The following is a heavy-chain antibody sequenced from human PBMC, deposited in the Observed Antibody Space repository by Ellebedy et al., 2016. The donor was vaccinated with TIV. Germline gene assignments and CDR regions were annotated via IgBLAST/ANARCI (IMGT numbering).Heavy chain of an antibody. CDR1: GGTFSNFG. Sequence: SVKVSCXASGGTFSNFGITWVRQAPGQGLEWMGGIMPVYGTTNNAQKFQDRVNITADESTGTAYMELSSLRSEDTAVYFCARAIYEAYFDLWGQGTMVTVSS. CDR3: ARAIYEAYFDL. CDR2: IMPVYGTT. V-gene: IGHV1-69*13. D-gene: IGHD2/OR15-2a*01. J-gene: IGHJ3*01.